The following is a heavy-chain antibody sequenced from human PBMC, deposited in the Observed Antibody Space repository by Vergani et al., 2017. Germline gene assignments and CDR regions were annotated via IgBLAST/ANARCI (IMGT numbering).Heavy chain of an antibody. CDR3: AKANPRNSGYDYLYYYHAMDV. CDR2: ISGSGCST. J-gene: IGHJ6*02. D-gene: IGHD5-12*01. V-gene: IGHV3-23*01. CDR1: GFTFNHYA. Sequence: EVQLLESGGDLVQPGGSLRLSCAASGFTFNHYAMNWVRQAPGKGLEWVSGISGSGCSTYYAGSVKGRFTISRDRSKNTLYLQMNSLSAGDTAVYYCAKANPRNSGYDYLYYYHAMDVWGQGTTVTVSS.